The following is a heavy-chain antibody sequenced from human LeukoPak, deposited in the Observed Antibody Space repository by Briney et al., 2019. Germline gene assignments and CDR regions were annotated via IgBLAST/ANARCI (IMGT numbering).Heavy chain of an antibody. V-gene: IGHV3-20*04. J-gene: IGHJ5*02. CDR2: LNWNGGTT. CDR3: ARDGPPRSPTSGWFDP. Sequence: GGSLRLSCAASGFTFDDHGMSWVRQAPGKGLEWVSGLNWNGGTTGYADSVKGRFTISRDNAKNSLDLQMNSLRAEDTAIYYCARDGPPRSPTSGWFDPWGQGILVTVSS. D-gene: IGHD2-15*01. CDR1: GFTFDDHG.